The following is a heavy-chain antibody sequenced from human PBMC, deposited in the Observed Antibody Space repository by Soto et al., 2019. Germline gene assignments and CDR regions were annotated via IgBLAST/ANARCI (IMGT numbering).Heavy chain of an antibody. CDR3: ARGRLLSRRSRFDP. CDR2: INHSGST. J-gene: IGHJ5*02. Sequence: SETLSLTCAVYGGSFSGYYWSWIRQPPGKGLEWIGEINHSGSTNYNPSLKSRVTISVDTSKNQFSLKLSSVTAADTAVYYCARGRLLSRRSRFDPWGQGTLVTVSS. V-gene: IGHV4-34*01. D-gene: IGHD2-21*02. CDR1: GGSFSGYY.